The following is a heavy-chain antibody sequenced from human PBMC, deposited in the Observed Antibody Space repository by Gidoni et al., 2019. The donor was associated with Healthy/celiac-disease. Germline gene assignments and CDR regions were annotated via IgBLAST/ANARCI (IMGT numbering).Heavy chain of an antibody. CDR2: IYTSGST. CDR3: AREEGWFGEDATHYYYGMDV. D-gene: IGHD3-10*01. J-gene: IGHJ6*02. V-gene: IGHV4-61*02. Sequence: QVQLQESGPGLVKPSQTLSLTCTVSGGSISRGSYYWSWIRQPAGKGLEWIGRIYTSGSTNYNPSLKSRVTISVDTSKNQFSLKLSSVTAADTAVYYCAREEGWFGEDATHYYYGMDVWGQGTTVTVSS. CDR1: GGSISRGSYY.